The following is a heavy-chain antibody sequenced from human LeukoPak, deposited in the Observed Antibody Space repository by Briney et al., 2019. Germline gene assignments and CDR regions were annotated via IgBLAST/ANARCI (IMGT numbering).Heavy chain of an antibody. Sequence: ASVKVSCKASGYTFNSSYMHWVRQAPGQGLEWMGIINPSDDSTRYAQRFQGRVTMTKDTSTNTVYMHLSSLSSDDTAVYYCARAYYESSAYRHAVYFDYWGQGTLVTVSS. CDR3: ARAYYESSAYRHAVYFDY. V-gene: IGHV1-46*02. CDR1: GYTFNSSY. CDR2: INPSDDST. D-gene: IGHD3-22*01. J-gene: IGHJ4*02.